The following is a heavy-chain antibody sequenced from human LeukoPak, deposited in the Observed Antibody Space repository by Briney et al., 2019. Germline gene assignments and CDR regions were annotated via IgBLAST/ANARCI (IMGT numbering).Heavy chain of an antibody. CDR3: ARAQWRTYSYYYMDV. Sequence: GGSLRLSCAASGFTVSFNYMSWVRQAPGKGREGISVIYSGGSTYYADSVKGRFTISRDDSKNTLYLQMNSLRAEDTAIYYCARAQWRTYSYYYMDVWGKGTTVTVSS. V-gene: IGHV3-53*01. CDR2: IYSGGST. D-gene: IGHD6-19*01. CDR1: GFTVSFNY. J-gene: IGHJ6*03.